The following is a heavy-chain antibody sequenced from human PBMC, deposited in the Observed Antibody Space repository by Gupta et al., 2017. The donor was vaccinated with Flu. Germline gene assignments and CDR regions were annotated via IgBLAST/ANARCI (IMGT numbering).Heavy chain of an antibody. Sequence: EWMGWISTYNGNTQYEQKFQGRVTMTTDTSTSTAYMELRSLRSDDTAVYYCARDLAWGSNYAEALSHNWLDSWGQGTLVTVSS. J-gene: IGHJ5*01. D-gene: IGHD1-7*01. V-gene: IGHV1-18*01. CDR2: ISTYNGNT. CDR3: ARDLAWGSNYAEALSHNWLDS.